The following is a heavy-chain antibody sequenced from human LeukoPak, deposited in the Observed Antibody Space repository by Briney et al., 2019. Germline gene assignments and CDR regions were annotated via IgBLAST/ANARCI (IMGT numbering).Heavy chain of an antibody. CDR2: INHSGST. D-gene: IGHD3-22*01. J-gene: IGHJ4*02. V-gene: IGHV4-34*01. CDR3: ARGFNDSSGYYVYFDY. CDR1: GGSFSGYY. Sequence: SETLSLTCAVYGGSFSGYYWSWIRQPPGKGLEWIGEINHSGSTNYNPSLKSRVTISVDTSKNQFSLKPSPVTAADTAVYYCARGFNDSSGYYVYFDYWGQGTLVTVSS.